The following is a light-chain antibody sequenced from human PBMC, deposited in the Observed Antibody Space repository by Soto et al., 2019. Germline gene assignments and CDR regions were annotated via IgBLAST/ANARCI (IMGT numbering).Light chain of an antibody. V-gene: IGKV3-11*01. CDR2: DAS. CDR1: QSLSSY. Sequence: EIVLTQSPATLSLSPGERATLSCRASQSLSSYLAWYQQKPGQAPRLLIYDASNRATGIPARFSGSGSGTDFTLTISSLEPEDFALYNCQQRSNWPRFTFGPGTKVDIK. J-gene: IGKJ3*01. CDR3: QQRSNWPRFT.